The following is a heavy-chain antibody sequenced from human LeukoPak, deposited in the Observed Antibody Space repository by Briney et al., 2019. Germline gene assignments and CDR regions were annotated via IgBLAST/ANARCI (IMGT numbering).Heavy chain of an antibody. D-gene: IGHD1-20*01. CDR3: ARDRITGTPYD. V-gene: IGHV3-7*01. J-gene: IGHJ4*02. CDR1: GFTFSSYW. CDR2: IKQDGSEK. Sequence: PGGSLRLSCAASGFTFSSYWMSWVRQAPGKGLEWVANIKQDGSEKYYVDSVKGRFTISRDNARNSLYLQMNSLRAEDTAVYYCARDRITGTPYDWGQGTLVTVSS.